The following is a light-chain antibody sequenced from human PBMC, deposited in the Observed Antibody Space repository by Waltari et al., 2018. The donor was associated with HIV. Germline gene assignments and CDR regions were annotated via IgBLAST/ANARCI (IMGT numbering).Light chain of an antibody. CDR2: AAS. CDR3: QQYNNPYNNWPPWT. J-gene: IGKJ1*01. V-gene: IGKV3-15*01. CDR1: ESTDTK. Sequence: EIVMPQPPATLSVSPGERATLSCRASESTDTKLAWYQNKPGQAPRPPSHAASTMSTGIPARFSGSTSVTEFTLTISSLQSEDFAVSYCQQYNNPYNNWPPWTFGQGTKVEIK.